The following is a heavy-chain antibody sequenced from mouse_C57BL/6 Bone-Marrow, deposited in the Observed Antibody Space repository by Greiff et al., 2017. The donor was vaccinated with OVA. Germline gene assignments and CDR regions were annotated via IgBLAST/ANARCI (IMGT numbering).Heavy chain of an antibody. Sequence: VQLQQSGAELARPGASVKLSCKASGYTFTSYGISWVKQRTGQGLEWIGEIYPRSGNTYYNEKFKGKATLTADKSSSTAYMELRSLTSEDSAVYCCARWGNCYGSSYGNAMDYWGQGTSVTVSS. J-gene: IGHJ4*01. CDR3: ARWGNCYGSSYGNAMDY. D-gene: IGHD1-1*01. CDR1: GYTFTSYG. V-gene: IGHV1-81*01. CDR2: IYPRSGNT.